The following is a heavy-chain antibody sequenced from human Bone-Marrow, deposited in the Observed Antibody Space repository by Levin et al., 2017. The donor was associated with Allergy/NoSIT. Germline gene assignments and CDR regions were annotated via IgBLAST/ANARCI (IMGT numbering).Heavy chain of an antibody. Sequence: PGGSLRLSCAASGFTFNSYAMSWVRQAPGKGLEWVSAISSTGGSTYYADSVKGRFTISRDTSKNTLYLQMNSLRAEDTAVYYCARGHSNYAYYGMDVWGQGTTVTVSS. V-gene: IGHV3-23*01. CDR2: ISSTGGST. CDR3: ARGHSNYAYYGMDV. D-gene: IGHD4-11*01. CDR1: GFTFNSYA. J-gene: IGHJ6*02.